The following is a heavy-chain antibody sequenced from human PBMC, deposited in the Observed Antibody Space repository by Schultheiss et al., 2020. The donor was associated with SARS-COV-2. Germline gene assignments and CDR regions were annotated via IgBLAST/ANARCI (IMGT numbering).Heavy chain of an antibody. V-gene: IGHV3-7*01. CDR3: ASGGSRAARRYYFDY. CDR2: IKQDGSEK. CDR1: GFTFSSYW. Sequence: GGSLRLSCAASGFTFSSYWMSWVRQAPGKGLEWVANIKQDGSEKYYVDSVKGRFTISRDNAKNSLYLQMNSLRAEDTAVYYCASGGSRAARRYYFDYWGQGTLVTVSS. J-gene: IGHJ4*02. D-gene: IGHD3-16*01.